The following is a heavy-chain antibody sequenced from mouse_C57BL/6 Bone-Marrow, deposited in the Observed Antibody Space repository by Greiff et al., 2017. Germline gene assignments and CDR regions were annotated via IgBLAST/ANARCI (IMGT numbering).Heavy chain of an antibody. CDR1: GYTFTDYY. V-gene: IGHV1-26*01. D-gene: IGHD4-1*01. CDR2: INPNNGGT. Sequence: VQLQQSGPELVKPGASVKISCKASGYTFTDYYMNWVKQSHGQSLEWIGDINPNNGGTSYNQKFKGKATLTVDKSSSTAYMELRSLTSEDSAVYYCARANCDFDYWGQGTTLTVSS. CDR3: ARANCDFDY. J-gene: IGHJ2*01.